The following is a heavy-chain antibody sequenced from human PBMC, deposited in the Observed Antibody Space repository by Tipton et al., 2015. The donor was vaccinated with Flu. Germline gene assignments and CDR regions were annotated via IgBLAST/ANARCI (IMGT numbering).Heavy chain of an antibody. Sequence: TLSLTCSVSGDSISSNSFYWGWVRQPPGTGLEWIGSIYFTGTSHYNPSLKSRVTISLDMSKDQFSLKLASVTAADTAVYYCARVWSSFVATASLDYWGRGTLVTVSS. V-gene: IGHV4-39*07. CDR1: GDSISSNSFY. CDR3: ARVWSSFVATASLDY. J-gene: IGHJ4*02. CDR2: IYFTGTS. D-gene: IGHD1-1*01.